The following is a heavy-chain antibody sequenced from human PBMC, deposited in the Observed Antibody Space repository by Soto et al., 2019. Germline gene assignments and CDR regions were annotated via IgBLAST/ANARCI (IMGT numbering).Heavy chain of an antibody. CDR3: ANPLLDY. CDR1: VGSFSGYY. J-gene: IGHJ4*01. V-gene: IGHV4-34*01. CDR2: INHSGST. Sequence: SETLSLTCAVYVGSFSGYYWSWIRQPPGKWLEWIGEINHSGSTNXXPSLKSRVXISVDTSKNQFXLKLSXFTAADTAVYYCANPLLDYCGQEPWSPSP.